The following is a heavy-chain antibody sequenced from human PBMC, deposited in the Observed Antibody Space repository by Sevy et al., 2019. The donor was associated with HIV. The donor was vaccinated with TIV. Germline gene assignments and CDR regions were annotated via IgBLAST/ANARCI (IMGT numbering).Heavy chain of an antibody. V-gene: IGHV3-13*01. J-gene: IGHJ4*02. CDR2: IGTEGDT. D-gene: IGHD3-22*01. CDR1: GFTFSSSA. CDR3: ARAHSSGYYDFDY. Sequence: GGSLRLSCAASGFTFSSSAMHWVRQISGKDLEWVSAIGTEGDTYYPGSVKGQFTISRENTKNSLYLQMNNLRAGDTAVYYCARAHSSGYYDFDYRGRGTLVTVSS.